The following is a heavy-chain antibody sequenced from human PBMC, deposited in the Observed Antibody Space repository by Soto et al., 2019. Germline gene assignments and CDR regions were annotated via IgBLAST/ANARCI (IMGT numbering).Heavy chain of an antibody. J-gene: IGHJ5*02. V-gene: IGHV3-23*01. CDR1: GFTFSSYA. Sequence: GGSLRLSCAASGFTFSSYAMSWVRQAPGKGLEWVSAISGSGGSTYYADSVKGRFTISRDNSKNTLYLQMNSLRAEDTAVYYCAKDPKQWLVRGNWFDPWGQGTLVTVSS. D-gene: IGHD6-19*01. CDR3: AKDPKQWLVRGNWFDP. CDR2: ISGSGGST.